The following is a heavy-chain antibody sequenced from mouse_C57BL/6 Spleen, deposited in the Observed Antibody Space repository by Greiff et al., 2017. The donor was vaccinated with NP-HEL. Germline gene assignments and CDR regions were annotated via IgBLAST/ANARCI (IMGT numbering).Heavy chain of an antibody. J-gene: IGHJ3*01. CDR2: ISDGGSYT. V-gene: IGHV5-4*01. D-gene: IGHD3-2*01. CDR1: GFTFSSYA. CDR3: AREGDDRGAWFAY. Sequence: EVKLMESGGGLVKPGGSLKLSCAASGFTFSSYAMSWVRQTPEKRLEWVATISDGGSYTYYPDNVKGRFTLSRDNAKNNLYLQMSHLKSEDTAMYYCAREGDDRGAWFAYWGQGTLVTVSA.